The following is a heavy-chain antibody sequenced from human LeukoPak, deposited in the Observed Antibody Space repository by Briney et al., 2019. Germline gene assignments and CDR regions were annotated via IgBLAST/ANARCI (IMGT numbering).Heavy chain of an antibody. CDR2: ISGSGGST. CDR1: GFTFSSYA. J-gene: IGHJ4*02. Sequence: PGGSLRLSSAASGFTFSSYAMSWVRQAPGKGLEWVSAISGSGGSTYYADSVKGRFTISRDNSKNTLYLQMNSPRAEDTAVYYCAKVGGYSYGPNDYWGQGTLVTVSS. V-gene: IGHV3-23*01. D-gene: IGHD5-18*01. CDR3: AKVGGYSYGPNDY.